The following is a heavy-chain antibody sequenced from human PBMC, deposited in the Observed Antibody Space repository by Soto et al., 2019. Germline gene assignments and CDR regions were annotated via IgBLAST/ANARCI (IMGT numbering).Heavy chain of an antibody. D-gene: IGHD1-20*01. V-gene: IGHV3-53*01. CDR2: LYRNGSA. J-gene: IGHJ4*02. Sequence: RLSCAASGFTINNNYMTWVRQAPGKGLKWVSVLYRNGSAYYSDSVRGRFSISRDNSKNTLYLQMGRLRAEDTAVYFCTSGLVPITYWGQGTLVTVSS. CDR3: TSGLVPITY. CDR1: GFTINNNY.